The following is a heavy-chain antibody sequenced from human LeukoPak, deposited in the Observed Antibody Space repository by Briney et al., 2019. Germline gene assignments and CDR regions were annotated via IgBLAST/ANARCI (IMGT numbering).Heavy chain of an antibody. CDR3: ARRSTPDV. Sequence: SGPTLVNPTQTLTLTCTFSGFSLSTGGVGVGWIRQPPGKGLEWIGYIYYSGSTNYNPSLKSRVTISVDTSKNQFSLKLSSVTAADTAVYYCARRSTPDVWGQGTTVTVSS. CDR2: IYYSGST. CDR1: GFSLSTGGVG. D-gene: IGHD2-2*01. V-gene: IGHV4-61*08. J-gene: IGHJ6*02.